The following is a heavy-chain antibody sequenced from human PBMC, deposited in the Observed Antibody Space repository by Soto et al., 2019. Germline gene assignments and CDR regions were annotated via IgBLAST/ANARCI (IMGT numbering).Heavy chain of an antibody. CDR3: EREERRYGDVDY. Sequence: QVQLVESGGGVVQPGRSLRLSCAASGFTFSSYAMHWVRQAPGKGLEWVAVISYDGSNKYYADSVKGRFTISRDNSKNTLYVQMSSLRAEDTAVYYCEREERRYGDVDYWGQGTLVTVSS. CDR2: ISYDGSNK. CDR1: GFTFSSYA. V-gene: IGHV3-30-3*01. J-gene: IGHJ4*02. D-gene: IGHD5-18*01.